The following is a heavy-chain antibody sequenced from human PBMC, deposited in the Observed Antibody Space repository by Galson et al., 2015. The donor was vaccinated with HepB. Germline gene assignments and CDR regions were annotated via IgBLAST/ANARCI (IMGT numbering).Heavy chain of an antibody. Sequence: SVKVSCKVSGYTLTELSMHWVRQAPGKGLEWMGGFDPEDGETIYAQKFQGRVTMTEDTSTDTAYMELSSLRSEDTAVYYCATDNTEGFFFGDRTAFDIWGQGTMVTVSS. V-gene: IGHV1-24*01. CDR2: FDPEDGET. D-gene: IGHD3-10*01. CDR1: GYTLTELS. J-gene: IGHJ3*02. CDR3: ATDNTEGFFFGDRTAFDI.